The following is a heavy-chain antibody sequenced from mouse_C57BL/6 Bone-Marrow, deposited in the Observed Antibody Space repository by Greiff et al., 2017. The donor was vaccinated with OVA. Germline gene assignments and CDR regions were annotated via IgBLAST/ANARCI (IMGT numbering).Heavy chain of an antibody. Sequence: VQLQQSGAELVKPGASVKLSCKASGYTFTEYTIHWVKQRSGQGLEWIGWFYPGSGSKKYNDNFKYKATLTADKSSSTVYMELSRLTSEVSAVYFCARHEGPHYYGSPFDYWGQGTTLTVSS. V-gene: IGHV1-62-2*01. J-gene: IGHJ2*01. CDR2: FYPGSGSK. CDR1: GYTFTEYT. CDR3: ARHEGPHYYGSPFDY. D-gene: IGHD1-1*01.